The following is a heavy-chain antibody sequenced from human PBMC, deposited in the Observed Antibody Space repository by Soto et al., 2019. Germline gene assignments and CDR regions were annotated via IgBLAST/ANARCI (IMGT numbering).Heavy chain of an antibody. J-gene: IGHJ6*02. V-gene: IGHV1-24*01. CDR1: GYTLTELS. CDR3: ATEKLGVVVARGGMDV. CDR2: FDPEDGET. Sequence: ASVKVSCKVSGYTLTELSMHWVRQAPGKGLEWMGGFDPEDGETIYAQKFQGRVTMTEDTSTDTAYMELSSLRSEDTAAYYCATEKLGVVVARGGMDVWGQGTTVTVSS. D-gene: IGHD2-15*01.